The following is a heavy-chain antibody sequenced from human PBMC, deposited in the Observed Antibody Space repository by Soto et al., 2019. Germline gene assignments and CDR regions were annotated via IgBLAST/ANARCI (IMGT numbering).Heavy chain of an antibody. J-gene: IGHJ5*02. CDR2: IIPIFGTA. CDR3: AREIVVVDTAWGVTWFDP. Sequence: QVQLVQSGAEVKKPGSSVKVSCKASGGTFSSYAISWVRQAPGQGLEWMGGIIPIFGTANYAQKFQGRVTITADKSTSTAYMALSSLRSEDTAVYYCAREIVVVDTAWGVTWFDPWGQGTLVTGSS. CDR1: GGTFSSYA. V-gene: IGHV1-69*06. D-gene: IGHD3-22*01.